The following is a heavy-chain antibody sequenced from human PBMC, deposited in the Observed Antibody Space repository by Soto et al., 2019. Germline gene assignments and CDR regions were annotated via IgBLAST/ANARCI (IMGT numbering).Heavy chain of an antibody. J-gene: IGHJ4*02. Sequence: GGSLRLSCAASGFTFDDYTMHWVRQAPGKGLEWVSLISWDGGSTYYADSVKGRFTISRDNSKNSLYLQMNSLRTEDTALYYCAKDTSHYAGSPYYFDYWGQGTLVTVSS. V-gene: IGHV3-43*01. CDR1: GFTFDDYT. D-gene: IGHD4-17*01. CDR3: AKDTSHYAGSPYYFDY. CDR2: ISWDGGST.